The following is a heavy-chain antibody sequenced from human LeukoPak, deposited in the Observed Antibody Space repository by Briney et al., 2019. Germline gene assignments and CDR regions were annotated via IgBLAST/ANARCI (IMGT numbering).Heavy chain of an antibody. J-gene: IGHJ4*02. V-gene: IGHV1-69*13. CDR3: ATTIAAAGTLDY. D-gene: IGHD6-13*01. CDR2: IIPIFGTA. CDR1: GGTFSSYA. Sequence: AASVKVSFTASGGTFSSYAISWVRQAPGQGLEWMGGIIPIFGTANYAQKFQGRVTITADESTSTAYMELSSLRSEDTAVYYCATTIAAAGTLDYWGQGTLVTVSS.